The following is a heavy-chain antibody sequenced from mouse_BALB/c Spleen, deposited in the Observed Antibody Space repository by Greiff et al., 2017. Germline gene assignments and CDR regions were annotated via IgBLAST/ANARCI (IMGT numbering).Heavy chain of an antibody. D-gene: IGHD2-10*02. CDR3: TRVYGNFDY. J-gene: IGHJ2*01. V-gene: IGHV5-6-4*01. Sequence: EVKLMESGGGLVKPGGSLKLSCAASGFTFSSYTMSWVRQTPEKRLEWVATISSGGSYTYYPDSVKGRFTISRDNAKNTLYLQMSSLKSEDTAMYYCTRVYGNFDYWGQGTTLTVSS. CDR1: GFTFSSYT. CDR2: ISSGGSYT.